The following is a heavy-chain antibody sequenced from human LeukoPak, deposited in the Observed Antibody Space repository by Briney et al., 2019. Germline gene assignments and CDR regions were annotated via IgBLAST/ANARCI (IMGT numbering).Heavy chain of an antibody. D-gene: IGHD3-10*01. Sequence: PSETLSLTCTVSGGAISSKYWSWIRQPPGEGLEWIGYIDYSGSTNYNPSLKSRVTISVDTSKKQFSLKLSSVTAVDTAVYYCAGYVYGSGSYYNWFDPWGQGTLVTVSS. CDR1: GGAISSKY. CDR2: IDYSGST. J-gene: IGHJ5*02. V-gene: IGHV4-59*01. CDR3: AGYVYGSGSYYNWFDP.